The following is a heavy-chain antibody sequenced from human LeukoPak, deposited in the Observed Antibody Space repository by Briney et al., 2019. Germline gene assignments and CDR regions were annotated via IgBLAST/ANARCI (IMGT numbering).Heavy chain of an antibody. J-gene: IGHJ3*02. CDR2: ISYDGSSK. V-gene: IGHV3-30*04. CDR3: ARDQGRDYPVRAFDI. CDR1: CFTFISYG. D-gene: IGHD3-10*01. Sequence: GSPRPLCGAFCFTFISYGVHWVRRVPRHGVEGLAVISYDGSSKYYADSVKGRFTISRDNSKITLYLQMNSLRAEDTAVYYCARDQGRDYPVRAFDIWGQGTMVTVS.